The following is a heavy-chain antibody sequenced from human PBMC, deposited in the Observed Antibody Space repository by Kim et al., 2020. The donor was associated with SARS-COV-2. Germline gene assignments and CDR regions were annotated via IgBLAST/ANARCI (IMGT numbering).Heavy chain of an antibody. D-gene: IGHD3-10*01. Sequence: SRGSTNDYPDSVRGRFTISRDNAKNSLYLQMNSLRAEDTAVYYCASLLMGYWGQGTLVTVSS. J-gene: IGHJ4*02. V-gene: IGHV3-48*03. CDR3: ASLLMGY. CDR2: SRGSTN.